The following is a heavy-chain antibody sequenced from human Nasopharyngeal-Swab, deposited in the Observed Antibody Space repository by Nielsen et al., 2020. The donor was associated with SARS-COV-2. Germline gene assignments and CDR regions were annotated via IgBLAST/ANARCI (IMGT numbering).Heavy chain of an antibody. Sequence: GESLKISCAASGFTFSSYWMSWVRQAPGKGLEWVANIKQDGSEKYYVDSVKGRFTISRDNAKNSLYLQMNSLRAEDTAVYYCARDHPTYYDFWSGYYTTDPDWYFDLWGRGTLVTVSS. V-gene: IGHV3-7*01. CDR2: IKQDGSEK. D-gene: IGHD3-3*01. CDR3: ARDHPTYYDFWSGYYTTDPDWYFDL. CDR1: GFTFSSYW. J-gene: IGHJ2*01.